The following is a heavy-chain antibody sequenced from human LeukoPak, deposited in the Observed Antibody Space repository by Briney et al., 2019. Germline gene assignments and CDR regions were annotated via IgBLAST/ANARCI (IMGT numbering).Heavy chain of an antibody. CDR2: IHHRGST. V-gene: IGHV4-34*01. CDR1: GGSFSGYY. CDR3: ARLVELWAMGVDY. J-gene: IGHJ4*02. Sequence: SETLSLTCAVYGGSFSGYYWSWVRQPPGKGLEWIGEIHHRGSTNYNTSVTRRVPISVDRPKHQISLKLSSGTAADTAVYYCARLVELWAMGVDYWGQGTLVTVSS. D-gene: IGHD5-18*01.